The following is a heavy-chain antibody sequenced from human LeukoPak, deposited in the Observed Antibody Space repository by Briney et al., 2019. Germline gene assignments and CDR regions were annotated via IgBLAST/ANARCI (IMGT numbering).Heavy chain of an antibody. CDR1: GGTFISYA. CDR2: IIPIFGTA. CDR3: ARSMEQLDYYYYYGMDV. Sequence: ASVKVSCKASGGTFISYAISWVRQAPGQGLEWMGGIIPIFGTANYAQKFQGRVTITADESTSTAYMELSSLRSEETAVYYCARSMEQLDYYYYYGMDVWGQGTTVTVSS. V-gene: IGHV1-69*13. J-gene: IGHJ6*02. D-gene: IGHD6-13*01.